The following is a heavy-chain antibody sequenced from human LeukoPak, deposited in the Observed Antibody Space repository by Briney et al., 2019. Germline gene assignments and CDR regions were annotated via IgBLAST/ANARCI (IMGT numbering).Heavy chain of an antibody. CDR3: ARIGALYGMDV. V-gene: IGHV1-69*04. J-gene: IGHJ6*02. CDR1: GGTFSSYA. D-gene: IGHD4-17*01. Sequence: ASVKVSCKASGGTFSSYAINWVRQAPGQGLEWMGRIIPILGIANYAQKFQGRVTITADKSTSTAYMELSSLRSEDTAVYYCARIGALYGMDVWGQGTTVTVSS. CDR2: IIPILGIA.